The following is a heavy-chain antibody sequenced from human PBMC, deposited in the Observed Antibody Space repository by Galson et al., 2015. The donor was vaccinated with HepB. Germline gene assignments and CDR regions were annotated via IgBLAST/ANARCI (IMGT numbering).Heavy chain of an antibody. CDR1: GYTFTGYY. Sequence: SVKVSCKASGYTFTGYYMHWVRQAPGQGLEWMGWIHPNSGGTNYAQKFQGWVTMTRDTSISTAYMELSRLRSDDTAVYYCARGEGDYYGSGSYYSCWFDPWGQGTLVTVSS. J-gene: IGHJ5*02. CDR3: ARGEGDYYGSGSYYSCWFDP. V-gene: IGHV1-2*04. CDR2: IHPNSGGT. D-gene: IGHD3-10*01.